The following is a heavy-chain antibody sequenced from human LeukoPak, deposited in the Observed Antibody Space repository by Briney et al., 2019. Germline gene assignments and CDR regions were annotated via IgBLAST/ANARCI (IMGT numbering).Heavy chain of an antibody. V-gene: IGHV3-30*02. CDR3: AKDRIAAAGPFDY. J-gene: IGHJ4*02. Sequence: TGGSLRLSCAASGFTFSRYGMHWVRQAPGKGLEWVTFIQYDGSNRYYADSVKGRFTISRDNSKNTLYLQMNSLRAEDTAVYYCAKDRIAAAGPFDYWGQGTLVTVSS. CDR2: IQYDGSNR. D-gene: IGHD6-13*01. CDR1: GFTFSRYG.